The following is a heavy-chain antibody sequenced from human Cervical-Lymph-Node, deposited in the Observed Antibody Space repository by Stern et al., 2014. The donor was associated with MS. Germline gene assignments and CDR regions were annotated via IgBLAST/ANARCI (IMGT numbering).Heavy chain of an antibody. V-gene: IGHV1-69*01. D-gene: IGHD1-26*01. Sequence: QLVQSGAEVKKPGSSAKVSCKASGGTFRNYAISWVRQAPGQGLEWMGGIIPMFGTANYAQKFQGRVTITADESTNTAYMELSSLRAEDTAMFYCARDSLVGVTEEHYAMDVWGQGTTVTVSS. J-gene: IGHJ6*02. CDR1: GGTFRNYA. CDR2: IIPMFGTA. CDR3: ARDSLVGVTEEHYAMDV.